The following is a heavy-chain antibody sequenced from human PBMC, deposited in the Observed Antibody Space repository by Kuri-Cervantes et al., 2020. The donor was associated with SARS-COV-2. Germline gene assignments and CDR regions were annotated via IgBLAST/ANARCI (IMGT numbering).Heavy chain of an antibody. V-gene: IGHV3-74*01. D-gene: IGHD6-13*01. J-gene: IGHJ3*02. CDR2: INSDGSST. CDR3: AKIPIIAAAGADAFDI. Sequence: GESLKISCAASGFTFSSYWMHWVRQAPGKGLVWVSRINSDGSSTSYADSVKGRFTISRDNAKNTLYLQMNSLRAEDTAVYYCAKIPIIAAAGADAFDIWGQGTTVTVSS. CDR1: GFTFSSYW.